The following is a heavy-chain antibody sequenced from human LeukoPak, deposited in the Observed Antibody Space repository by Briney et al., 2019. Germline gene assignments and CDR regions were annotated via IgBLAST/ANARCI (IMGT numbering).Heavy chain of an antibody. CDR2: IKEDGSEK. J-gene: IGHJ4*02. D-gene: IGHD1-14*01. CDR1: GFNFSSYW. V-gene: IGHV3-7*01. CDR3: ARGGRYYLAY. Sequence: GGSLRLSCAASGFNFSSYWMSWVRQAPGKGLQWVANIKEDGSEKYYVDSVKDRFTISRDNAKSSLYLQMNSLRAEDTAIYYCARGGRYYLAYWGQGTLVTVSS.